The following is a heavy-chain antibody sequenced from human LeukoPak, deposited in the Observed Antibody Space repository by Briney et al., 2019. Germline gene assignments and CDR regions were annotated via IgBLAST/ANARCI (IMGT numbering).Heavy chain of an antibody. Sequence: KTGGSLRLSCAASGFTFSSYSMNWVRQAPGKGLEWVSSISSSSSYIYYADSVKGRFTISRDNAKNSLYLQMNSLRAEDTAVYYCATITRDYNVYFQHWGQGTLVTVSS. CDR1: GFTFSSYS. CDR3: ATITRDYNVYFQH. V-gene: IGHV3-21*01. J-gene: IGHJ1*01. D-gene: IGHD3-10*01. CDR2: ISSSSSYI.